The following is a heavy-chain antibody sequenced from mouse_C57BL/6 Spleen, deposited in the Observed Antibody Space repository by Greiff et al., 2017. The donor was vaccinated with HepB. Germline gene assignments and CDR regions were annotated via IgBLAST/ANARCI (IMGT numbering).Heavy chain of an antibody. Sequence: VQLQQSGPELVKPGASVKISCKASGYAFSSSWMNWVKQRPGKGLEWIGRIYPGDGDTNYNGKFKGKATLTADKFSSTAYMQLSSLTSEDSAVYFCARDYYGSSYEDAMDYWGQGTSVTVSS. D-gene: IGHD1-1*01. J-gene: IGHJ4*01. CDR3: ARDYYGSSYEDAMDY. V-gene: IGHV1-82*01. CDR2: IYPGDGDT. CDR1: GYAFSSSW.